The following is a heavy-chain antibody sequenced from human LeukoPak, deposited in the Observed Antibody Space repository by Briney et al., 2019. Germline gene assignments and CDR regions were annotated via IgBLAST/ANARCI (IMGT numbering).Heavy chain of an antibody. V-gene: IGHV3-7*04. D-gene: IGHD1-26*01. Sequence: GGSLRLSCAASGFTFSTYWMTWVRQAPGKGLEGVANIKQDGSEKYYVDSVKGRFTISRDNAKDSLYLQMNSLRAEDTAVYYCARDVGAVDYWGQGTLVTVSS. CDR1: GFTFSTYW. J-gene: IGHJ4*02. CDR3: ARDVGAVDY. CDR2: IKQDGSEK.